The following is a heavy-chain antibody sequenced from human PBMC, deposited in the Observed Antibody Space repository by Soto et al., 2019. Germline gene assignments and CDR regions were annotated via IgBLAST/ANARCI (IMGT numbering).Heavy chain of an antibody. J-gene: IGHJ3*02. D-gene: IGHD6-25*01. CDR1: GFTVSNTY. CDR3: ARDRSDSSRADSFDI. CDR2: IYRGLAT. V-gene: IGHV3-53*01. Sequence: GGSLRLSCAVSGFTVSNTYMSWVRQAPGKGLEWISVIYRGLATYYADSVKGRFTISRDDSKNTVYLQMNSLTAEDTAVYFCARDRSDSSRADSFDIWGQGTMVTVSS.